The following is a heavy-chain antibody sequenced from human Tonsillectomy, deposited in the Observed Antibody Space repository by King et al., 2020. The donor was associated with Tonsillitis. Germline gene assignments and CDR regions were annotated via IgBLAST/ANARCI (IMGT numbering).Heavy chain of an antibody. CDR3: ARDSSTSDTAAFDI. D-gene: IGHD6-13*01. CDR1: GGSMSSYY. CDR2: IYYSGST. V-gene: IGHV4-59*12. Sequence: HVQLQESGPGLVKPSETLSLTCNVSGGSMSSYYWSWIRQPPGKGLEWIGYIYYSGSTNYNPSLRCRVTISVDTSKNQFSLRLSSVTAADTAVYYCARDSSTSDTAAFDIWGQGTMVTVSS. J-gene: IGHJ3*02.